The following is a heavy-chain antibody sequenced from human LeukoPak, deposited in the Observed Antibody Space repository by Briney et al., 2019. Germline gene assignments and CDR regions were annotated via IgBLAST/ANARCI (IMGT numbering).Heavy chain of an antibody. CDR3: ARDGCSGGTCSPYS. CDR2: FYTSGST. Sequence: SETLSLTCTVSGGSISSGSYYWSWIRQPAGKGLEWIGRFYTSGSTNYNPSLKSRVTISVDTSKNQFSLKLSSVTAADTAVYYCARDGCSGGTCSPYSWGQGTLVTVSS. CDR1: GGSISSGSYY. V-gene: IGHV4-61*02. D-gene: IGHD2-15*01. J-gene: IGHJ4*02.